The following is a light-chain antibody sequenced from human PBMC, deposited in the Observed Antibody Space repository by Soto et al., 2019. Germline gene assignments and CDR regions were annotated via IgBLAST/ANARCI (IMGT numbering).Light chain of an antibody. CDR3: QQYGSSPTWT. Sequence: EIVMTQSPASLSVSPGESVTLSCRASQSVASNLAWYQQKPGQAPRLLIYGTSTRATGVPARFSGSGSGTDFTLTISSLQAADSAVYYCQQYGSSPTWTFGQGTKVDI. CDR2: GTS. CDR1: QSVASN. J-gene: IGKJ1*01. V-gene: IGKV3-15*01.